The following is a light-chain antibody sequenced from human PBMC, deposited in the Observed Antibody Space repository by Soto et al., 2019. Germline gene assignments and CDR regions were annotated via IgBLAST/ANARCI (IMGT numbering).Light chain of an antibody. J-gene: IGKJ1*01. CDR1: QSISSW. Sequence: GDRVTITCRDSQSISSWLAWYQQKPGKAPKLLIYDASSLESGVPSRFSGSGSGTEFTLTISSLQPDDFATYYCQQYNSYLRTFGQGTKVEIK. CDR3: QQYNSYLRT. CDR2: DAS. V-gene: IGKV1-5*01.